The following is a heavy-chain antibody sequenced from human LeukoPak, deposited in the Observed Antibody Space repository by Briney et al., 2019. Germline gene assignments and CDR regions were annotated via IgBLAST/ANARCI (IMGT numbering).Heavy chain of an antibody. CDR3: AKDHVGQEDGERDY. J-gene: IGHJ4*01. Sequence: GGSLPHPCAASGFTFSSYAMSWVRQAPGKGLEWVSAISGSGGSTYYADSVKGRFTITRDNSKNTLYLQMNSLRAEDTAVYYCAKDHVGQEDGERDYWGQGTLVTVSS. CDR1: GFTFSSYA. V-gene: IGHV3-23*01. CDR2: ISGSGGST.